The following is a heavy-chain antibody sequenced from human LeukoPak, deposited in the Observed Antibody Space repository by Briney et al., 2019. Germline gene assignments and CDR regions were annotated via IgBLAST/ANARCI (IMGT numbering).Heavy chain of an antibody. J-gene: IGHJ4*02. CDR3: AKPPHGDYVAPFDS. D-gene: IGHD4-17*01. CDR1: GFTFNTYA. CDR2: ISGSGFNT. Sequence: PGGSLRLSCAVSGFTFNTYAMSWVRQTPGKGLEWVSVISGSGFNTYYADSVKGRFTISRDNSKNTVYLQMSSLRAEDTAVYYCAKPPHGDYVAPFDSWGQGTLVTVSS. V-gene: IGHV3-23*01.